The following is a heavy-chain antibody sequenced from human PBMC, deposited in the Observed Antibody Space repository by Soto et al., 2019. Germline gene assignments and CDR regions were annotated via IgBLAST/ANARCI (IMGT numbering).Heavy chain of an antibody. J-gene: IGHJ6*01. D-gene: IGHD5-12*01. Sequence: RKTSVETISIYPIGRGINAPGQGLKWMGGIIPIFGTANYAQKLQGRVTITADKSTSTAYMELSSLRSEDTAVYYCARLGGYDLYYYCCSGMEVWGKRTTVIVS. CDR1: VETISIYP. V-gene: IGHV1-69*06. CDR2: IIPIFGTA. CDR3: ARLGGYDLYYYCCSGMEV.